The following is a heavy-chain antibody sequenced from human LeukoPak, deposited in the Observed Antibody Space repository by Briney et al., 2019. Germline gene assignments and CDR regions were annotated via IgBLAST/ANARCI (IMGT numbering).Heavy chain of an antibody. CDR3: ARDMGPYDFWSGYYGEDGMDV. CDR1: RFTFSNYA. Sequence: PGGSLRLSCAASRFTFSNYAMSWGRQAPGKGLEWVSAISASGGSAYYADSVKGRFTISRDNSKTTLYLQMNSLRAEDTAVYYCARDMGPYDFWSGYYGEDGMDVWGQGTTVTVSS. CDR2: ISASGGSA. J-gene: IGHJ6*02. D-gene: IGHD3-3*01. V-gene: IGHV3-23*01.